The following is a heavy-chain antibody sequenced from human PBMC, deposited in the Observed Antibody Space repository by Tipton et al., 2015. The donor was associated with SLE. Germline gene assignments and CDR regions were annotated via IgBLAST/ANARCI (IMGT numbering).Heavy chain of an antibody. CDR1: GFTFNNYA. V-gene: IGHV3-30*04. CDR2: ISYDGSNK. D-gene: IGHD1-26*01. Sequence: SLRLSCAASGFTFNNYAMHWVRQAPGKGLEWVAVISYDGSNKYYADSVKGRFTVSRANSKNTVFLLMNSLRTEDTAVYYCARDIGGEDPFYYYGMDVWGQGTTVTVSS. CDR3: ARDIGGEDPFYYYGMDV. J-gene: IGHJ6*02.